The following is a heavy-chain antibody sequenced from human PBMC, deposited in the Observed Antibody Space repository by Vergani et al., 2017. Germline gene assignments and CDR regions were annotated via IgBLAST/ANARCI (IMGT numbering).Heavy chain of an antibody. V-gene: IGHV3-74*01. CDR1: GFTFSSYW. CDR2: INSDGSST. J-gene: IGHJ6*02. CDR3: ARAAYDSSGYYFDFYYYGMDV. Sequence: EVQLVESGGGLVQPGGSLRLSCAASGFTFSSYWMHWVRQAPGKGLVWVSRINSDGSSTSYAASVKGRFTISRDNAQNTLYLPMNRLRAEDTAVYYCARAAYDSSGYYFDFYYYGMDVWGQGTTVTVSS. D-gene: IGHD3-22*01.